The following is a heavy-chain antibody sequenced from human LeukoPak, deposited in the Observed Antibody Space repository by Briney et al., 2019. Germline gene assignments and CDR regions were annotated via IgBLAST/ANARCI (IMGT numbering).Heavy chain of an antibody. CDR3: ARTSYDFWSGVNWFDP. CDR2: IYPGDSDT. J-gene: IGHJ5*02. V-gene: IGHV5-51*01. D-gene: IGHD3-3*01. Sequence: GESLKISCKGSGYSFTSYWIGWVRQMPGKGLKWMGIIYPGDSDTRYSPSFQGQVTISADKSISPAYLQWSSLKASDTAMYYCARTSYDFWSGVNWFDPWGQGTLVTVSS. CDR1: GYSFTSYW.